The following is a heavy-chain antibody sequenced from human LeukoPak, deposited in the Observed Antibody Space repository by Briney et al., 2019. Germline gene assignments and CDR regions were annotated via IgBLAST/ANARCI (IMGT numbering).Heavy chain of an antibody. Sequence: PGRSLRLSCAASGLTFSSYAMHWVRQAPGKGLEWVAVISYDGSNKYYSDSVKGRFTLSRDNSKNTLYLQMNSLRAEDTAVYYCAPTPYGSGSYVAFDYWGQGTLVTVSS. CDR2: ISYDGSNK. D-gene: IGHD3-10*01. J-gene: IGHJ4*02. CDR3: APTPYGSGSYVAFDY. CDR1: GLTFSSYA. V-gene: IGHV3-30-3*01.